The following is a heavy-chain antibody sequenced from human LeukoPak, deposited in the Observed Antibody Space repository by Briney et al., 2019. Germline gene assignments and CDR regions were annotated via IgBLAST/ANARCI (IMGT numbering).Heavy chain of an antibody. CDR3: ARTVAGTIGADY. CDR1: GFTFRVYD. J-gene: IGHJ4*02. Sequence: GGSLRLSCAASGFTFRVYDMHWVRQAPGKGLEWVAIISYDGRNKYYADSVKGRFDISRDNSKNTLDVQMDSLRDEDTAVYYCARTVAGTIGADYWGQGTLVTVSS. CDR2: ISYDGRNK. D-gene: IGHD6-19*01. V-gene: IGHV3-33*05.